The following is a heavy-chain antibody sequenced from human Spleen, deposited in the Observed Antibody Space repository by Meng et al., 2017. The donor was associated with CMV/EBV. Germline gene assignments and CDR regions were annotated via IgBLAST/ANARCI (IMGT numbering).Heavy chain of an antibody. CDR2: ISSSSSYI. Sequence: GESLKISCAASGFTFSSYSMNWVRQAPGKGLEWVSSISSSSSYIYYADSVKGRFTIFRDNSKNTLYLQMNSLRAEDTAVYYCVLGATETGDAFDIWGQGTMVTVSS. CDR3: VLGATETGDAFDI. V-gene: IGHV3-21*01. CDR1: GFTFSSYS. D-gene: IGHD1-26*01. J-gene: IGHJ3*02.